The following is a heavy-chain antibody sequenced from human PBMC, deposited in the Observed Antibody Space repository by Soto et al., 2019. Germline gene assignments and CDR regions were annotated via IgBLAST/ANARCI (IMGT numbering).Heavy chain of an antibody. CDR1: GYTFTNYY. CDR2: INPNGGST. D-gene: IGHD6-13*01. Sequence: QVRLVQSGAEVKNPGASVKVSCKASGYTFTNYYIHWVRQAPGQGLEWMAIINPNGGSTNYAQEFRGRVTLARDTFTNTVYMELSSLRSEDTAIYYCARGLAAGDYWGQGTLVTVSS. J-gene: IGHJ4*02. V-gene: IGHV1-46*01. CDR3: ARGLAAGDY.